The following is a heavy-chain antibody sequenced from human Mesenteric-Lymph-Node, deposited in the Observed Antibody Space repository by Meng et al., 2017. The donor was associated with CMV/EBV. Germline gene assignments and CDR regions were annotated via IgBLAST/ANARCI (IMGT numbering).Heavy chain of an antibody. CDR3: ASPPSIAARGTMGY. V-gene: IGHV3-30-3*01. CDR2: TSYDGSNK. J-gene: IGHJ4*02. D-gene: IGHD6-6*01. Sequence: GESLKISCAASGFTFSSYAMHWVRQAPGKGLEWVAVTSYDGSNKYYADSMKGRFTISRDNSKNTLYLQMNSLRAEDTAVYYCASPPSIAARGTMGYWGQGTLVTVSS. CDR1: GFTFSSYA.